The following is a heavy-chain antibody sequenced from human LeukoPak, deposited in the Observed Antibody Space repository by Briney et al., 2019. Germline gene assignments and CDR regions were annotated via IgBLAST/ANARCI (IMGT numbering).Heavy chain of an antibody. CDR3: ARAQGSARGHGLDV. J-gene: IGHJ6*02. CDR2: IYNSVTT. V-gene: IGHV4-31*03. CDR1: GGSFSSGPYY. D-gene: IGHD5-12*01. Sequence: PSETLSLTCTVSGGSFSSGPYYWSWVRQHPGKGLEWIGYIYNSVTTSYNPSLKSRLTISVDTSKNQFSLKLGSVTAADTAVYYCARAQGSARGHGLDVWGQGTTVTVSS.